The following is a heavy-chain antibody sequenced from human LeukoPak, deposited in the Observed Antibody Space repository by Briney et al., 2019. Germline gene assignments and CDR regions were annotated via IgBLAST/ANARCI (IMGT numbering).Heavy chain of an antibody. CDR3: ARVGGDYGDVY. D-gene: IGHD4-17*01. CDR1: GGSFSGYY. CDR2: INHSGST. Sequence: SETLSLTCAVYGGSFSGYYWSWIRQPPGKGLEWIGEINHSGSTNYNPSLKSRVTISVDTSKNQFSLKLSSVTAADTAVYYCARVGGDYGDVYWGQGTLVTVSS. V-gene: IGHV4-34*01. J-gene: IGHJ4*02.